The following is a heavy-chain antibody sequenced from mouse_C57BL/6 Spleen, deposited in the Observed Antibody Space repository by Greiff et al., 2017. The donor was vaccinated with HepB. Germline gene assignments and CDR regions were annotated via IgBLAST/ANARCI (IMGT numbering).Heavy chain of an antibody. Sequence: VQLQQSDAELVKPGASVKISCKVSGYTFTDHTLHWMKQRPEQGLEWIGYIYPRDGSTKYNEKFNGKATLTADKSSSTAYMQLNSLPSEDSAVYCCASLSDYGSSYYFDYWGQGTTLTVSS. CDR2: IYPRDGST. J-gene: IGHJ2*01. CDR3: ASLSDYGSSYYFDY. D-gene: IGHD1-1*01. CDR1: GYTFTDHT. V-gene: IGHV1-78*01.